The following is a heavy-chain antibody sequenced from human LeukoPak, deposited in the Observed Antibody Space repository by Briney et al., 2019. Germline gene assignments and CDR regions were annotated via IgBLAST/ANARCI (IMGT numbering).Heavy chain of an antibody. CDR2: IGTAGDT. J-gene: IGHJ4*02. Sequence: GGSLRLSCAASGFTFSSYDMHWVRQATGKGLEWVSAIGTAGDTYYPGSVKGRFTISRDNSKNTLYLQMNSLRAEDTAVYYCAKAFSGSLFDYWGQGTLVTVSS. CDR3: AKAFSGSLFDY. CDR1: GFTFSSYD. V-gene: IGHV3-13*01. D-gene: IGHD2/OR15-2a*01.